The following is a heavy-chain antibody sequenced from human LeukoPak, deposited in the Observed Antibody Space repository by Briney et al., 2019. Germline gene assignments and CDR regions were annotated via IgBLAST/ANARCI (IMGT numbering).Heavy chain of an antibody. CDR1: GFTFSSYG. V-gene: IGHV3-21*01. CDR2: LSSSSDYI. J-gene: IGHJ4*02. D-gene: IGHD3-16*01. Sequence: GGSLRLSCAASGFTFSSYGVTWVRQAPGKGLEWVSSLSSSSDYIYYADSVKGRFTISRDNAKNSLYLQMNSLRADDTAVYYCASGGGGMVIGDYWGQGTLVTVSS. CDR3: ASGGGGMVIGDY.